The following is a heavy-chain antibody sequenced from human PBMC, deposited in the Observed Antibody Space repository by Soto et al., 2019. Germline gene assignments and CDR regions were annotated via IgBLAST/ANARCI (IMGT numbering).Heavy chain of an antibody. D-gene: IGHD2-2*01. J-gene: IGHJ4*02. CDR1: GGTFSSYA. CDR3: ARDRGYCSSTSCYSDY. V-gene: IGHV1-69*01. Sequence: QVQLVQSGAEVKKPGSSVKVSCKASGGTFSSYAISWVRQAPGQGLEWMGGIIPIFGTANYAQKFQGRVTITADESTSTAYMELSSLRSEDTAVYDCARDRGYCSSTSCYSDYWGQGTLVTVSS. CDR2: IIPIFGTA.